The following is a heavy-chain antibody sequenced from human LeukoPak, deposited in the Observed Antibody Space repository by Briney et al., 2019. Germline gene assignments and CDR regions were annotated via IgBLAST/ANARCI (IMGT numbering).Heavy chain of an antibody. CDR3: ARDVDSSGYYLD. D-gene: IGHD3-22*01. CDR1: GGSISSGGYY. CDR2: IYYSGST. Sequence: SETLSLTCTVSGGSISSGGYYWSWIRQPPGKGLEWIGYIYYSGSTYYNPSLKSRVTISVDTSKNQFSLKLSSVTAADTAVYYCARDVDSSGYYLDWGQGTLVTVSS. V-gene: IGHV4-30-4*01. J-gene: IGHJ4*02.